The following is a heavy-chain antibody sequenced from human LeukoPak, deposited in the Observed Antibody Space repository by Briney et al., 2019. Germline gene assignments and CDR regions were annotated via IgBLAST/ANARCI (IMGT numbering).Heavy chain of an antibody. J-gene: IGHJ4*02. CDR2: IYSGGST. Sequence: PGGSLRLSCAASGFTVSSNYMSWVRQAPGRGLEWVSVIYSGGSTYYADSVKGRFTISRDNSKNTLYLQMNSLRAEDTAVYYCARARGTGPGAHFDYWGQGTLVIVSS. CDR1: GFTVSSNY. D-gene: IGHD3-10*01. CDR3: ARARGTGPGAHFDY. V-gene: IGHV3-53*01.